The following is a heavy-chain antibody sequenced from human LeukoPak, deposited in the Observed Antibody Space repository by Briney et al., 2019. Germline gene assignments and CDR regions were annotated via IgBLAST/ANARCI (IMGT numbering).Heavy chain of an antibody. D-gene: IGHD6-13*01. V-gene: IGHV4-39*07. CDR2: IYYSGST. Sequence: SETLSLTCTVSGGSISSSSYYWGWIRQPPGKGLEWIGSIYYSGSTYYNPSLKSRVTISVDTSKNQFSLKLSSVTAADTAVYYCARDSRIAAAGRGLYYFDYWGQGTLVTVSS. CDR1: GGSISSSSYY. CDR3: ARDSRIAAAGRGLYYFDY. J-gene: IGHJ4*02.